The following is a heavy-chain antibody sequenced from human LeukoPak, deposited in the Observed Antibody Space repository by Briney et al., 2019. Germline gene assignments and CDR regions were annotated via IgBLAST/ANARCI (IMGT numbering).Heavy chain of an antibody. CDR2: IIPIFGTA. D-gene: IGHD1-26*01. J-gene: IGHJ3*02. V-gene: IGHV1-69*13. CDR1: GGTFSSYA. CDR3: ATTPRQWEPRAFDI. Sequence: GASVKVSCKAFGGTFSSYAISWVRQAPGQGLEWMGGIIPIFGTANYAQKFQGRVTITADESTSTAYMELSSLRPEDTAVYYCATTPRQWEPRAFDIWGQGTMVTLYS.